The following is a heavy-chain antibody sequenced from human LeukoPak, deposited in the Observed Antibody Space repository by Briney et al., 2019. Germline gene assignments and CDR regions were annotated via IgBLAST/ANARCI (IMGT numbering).Heavy chain of an antibody. CDR2: INHSGST. J-gene: IGHJ5*02. Sequence: SETLSLTCAVYGGSFSGYYWSWIRQPPGKGLEWIGEINHSGSTNYNPSLKSRVTISVDMSKNQFSLELSSVTAADTAVYYCARDRKGLLLWFGELPGGNWFDPWGQGTLVTVSS. CDR1: GGSFSGYY. V-gene: IGHV4-34*01. D-gene: IGHD3-10*01. CDR3: ARDRKGLLLWFGELPGGNWFDP.